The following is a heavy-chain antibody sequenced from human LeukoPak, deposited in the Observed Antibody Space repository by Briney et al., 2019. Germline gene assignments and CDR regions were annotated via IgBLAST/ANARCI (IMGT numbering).Heavy chain of an antibody. J-gene: IGHJ4*02. V-gene: IGHV3-23*01. D-gene: IGHD3-22*01. CDR2: VSGSGGST. Sequence: PGGSLRLSCAASGFTFSSYAMSWVRQAPGKGLEWVSAVSGSGGSTYYADSVKGRFTISRDNSKNTLYLQMNSLRAEDTAVYYCAKGYCYDSSGYYYGPLDYWGQGTLVTVSS. CDR3: AKGYCYDSSGYYYGPLDY. CDR1: GFTFSSYA.